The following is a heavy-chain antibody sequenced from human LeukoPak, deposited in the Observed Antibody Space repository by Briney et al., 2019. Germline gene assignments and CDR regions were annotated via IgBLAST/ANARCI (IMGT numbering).Heavy chain of an antibody. J-gene: IGHJ5*02. CDR1: GGSFSGYY. V-gene: IGHV4-34*01. CDR3: ARGERSSSWYWFDP. CDR2: IKHSGST. Sequence: KASETLSHTCAVYGGSFSGYYWSWIRQPPGKGLELIGDIKHSGSTNYNPSLKSRVTISVDTSKNQFSLKLSSVTAADTAVYYCARGERSSSWYWFDPWGQGTLVTVSS. D-gene: IGHD6-13*01.